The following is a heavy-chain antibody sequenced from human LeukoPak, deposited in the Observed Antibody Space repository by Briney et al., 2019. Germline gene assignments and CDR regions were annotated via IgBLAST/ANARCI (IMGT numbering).Heavy chain of an antibody. Sequence: GGSLRLSCAASGFTFNNYAISWVRQAPGKGLEWVSAISSGGTTYYADSVKGRFTISRDNSKNTLYLQMNSLRAEDTAVYYCAKDWGYSSSWFDYWGQGTLVTVSS. D-gene: IGHD6-13*01. CDR1: GFTFNNYA. J-gene: IGHJ5*01. V-gene: IGHV3-23*01. CDR3: AKDWGYSSSWFDY. CDR2: ISSGGTT.